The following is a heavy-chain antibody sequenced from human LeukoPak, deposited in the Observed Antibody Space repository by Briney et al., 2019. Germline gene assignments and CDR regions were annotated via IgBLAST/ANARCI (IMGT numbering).Heavy chain of an antibody. CDR1: GGSIISYY. V-gene: IGHV4-59*12. Sequence: KASETLSLTCTVSGGSIISYYWSWIRQPPGKGLEWIGYIYYSGSTYYNPSLKSRVTISVDTSKNQFSLKLSSVTAADTAVYYCASVVVGATGFDPWGQGTLVTVSS. J-gene: IGHJ5*02. D-gene: IGHD1-26*01. CDR3: ASVVVGATGFDP. CDR2: IYYSGST.